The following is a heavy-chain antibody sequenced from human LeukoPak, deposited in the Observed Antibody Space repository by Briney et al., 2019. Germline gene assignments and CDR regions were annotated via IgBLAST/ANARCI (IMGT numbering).Heavy chain of an antibody. Sequence: PGGSLRLSCAASGFTFNTYWMHWVRQAPGKGLVWVSRIHRDGSSTIYADSVKGRFTISRDNARNTLYLQLNSLRVEDTAVYFCGRGDGYNLVDHWGQGTLVTVSS. D-gene: IGHD5-24*01. CDR3: GRGDGYNLVDH. CDR2: IHRDGSST. CDR1: GFTFNTYW. V-gene: IGHV3-74*01. J-gene: IGHJ5*02.